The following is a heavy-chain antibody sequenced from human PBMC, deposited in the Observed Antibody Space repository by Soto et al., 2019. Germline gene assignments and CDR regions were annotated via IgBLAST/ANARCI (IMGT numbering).Heavy chain of an antibody. D-gene: IGHD3-22*01. CDR1: GGTFSSYT. Sequence: QVQLVQSGAEVKKPGSSVKVSCKASGGTFSSYTISWVRQAPGQGLEWMGRIIPILGIANYAQKFQGSVTTPADQSTITASMELRSLRAEDTAVYDCSRDQVPLAPNYYDTSGFRPSGAFKTYYFDYWGQGTLVTVSS. J-gene: IGHJ4*02. CDR3: SRDQVPLAPNYYDTSGFRPSGAFKTYYFDY. CDR2: IIPILGIA. V-gene: IGHV1-69*08.